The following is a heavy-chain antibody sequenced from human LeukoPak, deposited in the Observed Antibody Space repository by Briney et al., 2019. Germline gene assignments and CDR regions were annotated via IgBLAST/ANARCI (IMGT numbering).Heavy chain of an antibody. D-gene: IGHD3-10*01. Sequence: GGSLRPSCVVSGFTFSNYWMFWVRQAPGRGLEWVSVFYSGGSTYYADSVKGRFTISRDDSKNTLYLQMNSLRPDDTAVYYCAREIEYYGSGSYYIGYWGQGTLVTVSS. V-gene: IGHV3-53*01. CDR1: GFTFSNYW. CDR2: FYSGGST. J-gene: IGHJ4*02. CDR3: AREIEYYGSGSYYIGY.